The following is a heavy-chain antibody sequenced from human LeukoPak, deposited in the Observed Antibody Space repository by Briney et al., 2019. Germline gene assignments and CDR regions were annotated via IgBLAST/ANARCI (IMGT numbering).Heavy chain of an antibody. Sequence: GALRLSCAASGFTVITNDMTWVRQAPGKGLEWVSVLYSDGNTKYADSVQGRFTISRDNSKNTLYLEMNSLSPDDTAVYYCARGVEPLAANTLAYWGHGTLVTVSS. V-gene: IGHV3-53*01. CDR3: ARGVEPLAANTLAY. J-gene: IGHJ4*01. CDR1: GFTVITND. CDR2: LYSDGNT. D-gene: IGHD1-14*01.